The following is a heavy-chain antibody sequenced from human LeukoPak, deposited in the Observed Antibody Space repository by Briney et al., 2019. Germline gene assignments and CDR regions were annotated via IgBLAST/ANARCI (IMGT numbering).Heavy chain of an antibody. CDR1: GGTFNSYA. CDR2: IMPLFGTA. CDR3: ASGSLGDGYGVGDYYQYMDV. D-gene: IGHD5-24*01. J-gene: IGHJ6*03. Sequence: SVKVSCKASGGTFNSYAISWVRQAPGQGLEWMGGIMPLFGTANYAQEFQGRVTFATDESASTAYMEVSSLRSEDTAVYYCASGSLGDGYGVGDYYQYMDVWGKGTTVTVSS. V-gene: IGHV1-69*05.